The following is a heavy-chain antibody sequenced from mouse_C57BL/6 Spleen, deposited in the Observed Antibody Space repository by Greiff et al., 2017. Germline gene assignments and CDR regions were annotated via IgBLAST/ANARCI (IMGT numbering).Heavy chain of an antibody. D-gene: IGHD2-3*01. V-gene: IGHV7-3*01. CDR2: IRNKANGYTT. J-gene: IGHJ2*01. CDR1: GFTFTDYY. Sequence: EVKLMESGGGLVQPGGSLSLSCAASGFTFTDYYMSWVRQPPGKALEWLGFIRNKANGYTTEYSASVKGRFTISRDNSQSILYLQMNALRAEDSATYYCARLSFDGYYDYWGQGTTLTVSS. CDR3: ARLSFDGYYDY.